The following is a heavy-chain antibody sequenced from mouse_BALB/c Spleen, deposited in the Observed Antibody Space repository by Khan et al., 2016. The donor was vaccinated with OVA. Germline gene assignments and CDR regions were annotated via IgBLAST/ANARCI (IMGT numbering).Heavy chain of an antibody. Sequence: EVELVESGGGLVKPGGSLKLSCAASGFTFSDYYMYWVRQTPEKRLEWVATISDGGSYTYYPDSVKGRFTISRDDANNDLCLPMSSLKSEDTAIYYCARGYYGDPFAYWGQGTLVTVSA. CDR2: ISDGGSYT. CDR3: ARGYYGDPFAY. D-gene: IGHD2-13*01. CDR1: GFTFSDYY. J-gene: IGHJ3*01. V-gene: IGHV5-4*02.